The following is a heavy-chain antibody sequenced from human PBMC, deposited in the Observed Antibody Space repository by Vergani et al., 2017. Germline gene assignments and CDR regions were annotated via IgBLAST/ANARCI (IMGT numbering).Heavy chain of an antibody. D-gene: IGHD1-1*01. J-gene: IGHJ4*02. CDR3: AKFPLNITTPDRGDF. CDR1: GFTFSSYA. V-gene: IGHV3-23*01. Sequence: EVQLLESGGGLVQPGGSLRISCAASGFTFSSYAMSWVRQAPGKGLEWVSAISESGDNTYYPDSVRGRFTISRDNSKNTLFLQMHSLRVEDTALYYCAKFPLNITTPDRGDFWGQGSLVTVSS. CDR2: ISESGDNT.